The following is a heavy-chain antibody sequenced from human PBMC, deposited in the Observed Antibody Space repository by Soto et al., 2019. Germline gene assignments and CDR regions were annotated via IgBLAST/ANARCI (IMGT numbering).Heavy chain of an antibody. J-gene: IGHJ6*02. CDR1: GGTFSSYA. CDR2: IIPIFGTA. V-gene: IGHV1-69*01. Sequence: QVQLVQSGAEVKKPGSSVKVSCKASGGTFSSYAISWVRQAPGQGLEWMGGIIPIFGTANYAQKFQGRVTITADESTSKAYMELSSLRSEDTAVYDCARDWVAVAGTGYYYGMDVWGQGTTVTVSS. D-gene: IGHD6-19*01. CDR3: ARDWVAVAGTGYYYGMDV.